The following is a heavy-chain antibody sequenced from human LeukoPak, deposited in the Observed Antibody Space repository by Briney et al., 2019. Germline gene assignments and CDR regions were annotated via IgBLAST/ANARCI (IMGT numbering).Heavy chain of an antibody. V-gene: IGHV1-46*01. J-gene: IGHJ4*02. CDR3: AREPFADYDSSGYLPSPFDY. CDR2: INRSGGST. Sequence: ASVKVSCKSSGYTFTTYYMHWVRQAPGQGLEWMGIINRSGGSTSYAQKFQGRVTVTRDMSTSTVYMELSSLRSEDTAVYYCAREPFADYDSSGYLPSPFDYWGRGTLVTVSS. CDR1: GYTFTTYY. D-gene: IGHD3-22*01.